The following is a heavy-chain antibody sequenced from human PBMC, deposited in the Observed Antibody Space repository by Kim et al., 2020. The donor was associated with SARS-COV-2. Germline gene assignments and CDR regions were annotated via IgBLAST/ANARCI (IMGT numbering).Heavy chain of an antibody. CDR3: AREGGSYAFDI. Sequence: TNYAQRLQGRVTMTTDTPTSTAYMELTSLRSDDTAVYYCAREGGSYAFDIWGQGTMVSVSS. J-gene: IGHJ3*02. D-gene: IGHD2-15*01. V-gene: IGHV1-18*01. CDR2: T.